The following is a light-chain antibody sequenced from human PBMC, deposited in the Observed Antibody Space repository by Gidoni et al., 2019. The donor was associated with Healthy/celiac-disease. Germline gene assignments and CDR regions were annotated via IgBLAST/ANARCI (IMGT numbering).Light chain of an antibody. Sequence: DIQLTQSPSSLSASVGDRVTIPCRASQSISSYLNWYQQKPGKAPKLLIYAASSLQSGVPSRFSGSGSGTDFTLTISSLQPEDFATYYCQQSYSTPYTFGQXTKLEIK. CDR2: AAS. V-gene: IGKV1-39*01. CDR1: QSISSY. J-gene: IGKJ2*01. CDR3: QQSYSTPYT.